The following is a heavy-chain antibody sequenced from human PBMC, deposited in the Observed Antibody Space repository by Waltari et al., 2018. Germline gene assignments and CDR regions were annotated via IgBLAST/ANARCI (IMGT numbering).Heavy chain of an antibody. Sequence: QVQLQQWGAGLLKPSETLSLTCAVYGGSFSGYYWSWIRQPPGKGLEWIGEINHSGSTNSKPAPRSRVTISLDTAKIQFSLKVNSVTAADTALYYCARGYCSGDSCSVYVDYWGQGTLVTVSS. CDR1: GGSFSGYY. V-gene: IGHV4-34*02. CDR2: INHSGST. D-gene: IGHD2-15*01. CDR3: ARGYCSGDSCSVYVDY. J-gene: IGHJ4*02.